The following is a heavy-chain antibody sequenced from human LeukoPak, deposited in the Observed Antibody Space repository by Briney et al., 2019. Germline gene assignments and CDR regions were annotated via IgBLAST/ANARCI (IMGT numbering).Heavy chain of an antibody. CDR1: GGSISSSSYY. J-gene: IGHJ6*02. CDR2: IYYSGST. Sequence: SETLSLTCTVSGGSISSSSYYWGWIRQPPGKGLEWIGSIYYSGSTYYNPSLKSRVTISVDTSKNQFSLKLSSVTAADTAVYYCARGRGYYDSSGYSIYGMDAWGQGTTVTVSS. D-gene: IGHD3-22*01. CDR3: ARGRGYYDSSGYSIYGMDA. V-gene: IGHV4-39*07.